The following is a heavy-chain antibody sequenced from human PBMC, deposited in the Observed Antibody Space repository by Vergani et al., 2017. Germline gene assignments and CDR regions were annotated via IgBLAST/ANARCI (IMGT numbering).Heavy chain of an antibody. CDR1: GFTFSSYE. J-gene: IGHJ4*02. V-gene: IGHV3-48*03. D-gene: IGHD3-16*02. CDR2: SSSSGSTI. Sequence: EVQLVESGGGLVQPGGSLRLSCAASGFTFSSYEMNWVRQAPGEGLEWVSYSSSSGSTIYYADSVKGRFTISRDNAKNSQYLQMNSLRAEDTAVYYCARDRRVWGSYRLSPPGYWGQGTLVTGSS. CDR3: ARDRRVWGSYRLSPPGY.